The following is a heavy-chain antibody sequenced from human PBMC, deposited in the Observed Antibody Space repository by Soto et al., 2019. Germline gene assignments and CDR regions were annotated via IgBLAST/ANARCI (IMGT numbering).Heavy chain of an antibody. CDR1: GFTFSSYS. D-gene: IGHD2-2*01. V-gene: IGHV3-48*01. CDR3: AREGYRSSTSCYDAFDI. J-gene: IGHJ3*02. Sequence: PGGSLRLSCAASGFTFSSYSMNWVRQAPGKGLEWVSYISSSSSTIYYADSVKGRFTISRDNAKNSLYLQMSSLRAEDTAVYFCAREGYRSSTSCYDAFDIWGQGTMVTVPS. CDR2: ISSSSSTI.